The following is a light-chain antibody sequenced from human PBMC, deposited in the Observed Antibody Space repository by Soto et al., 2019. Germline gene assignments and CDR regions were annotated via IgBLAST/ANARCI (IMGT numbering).Light chain of an antibody. CDR2: DVS. J-gene: IGLJ1*01. V-gene: IGLV2-14*01. CDR3: TSYTSSTTPYV. Sequence: QSVLTQPASRSGAPGQSITISCTGTSSDIGGYNYVSWYQHHPGRAPKLLIYDVSNRPSGISDRFSGSKSANTASLTISGLQAEDEADYYCTSYTSSTTPYVFGTGTKVTVL. CDR1: SSDIGGYNY.